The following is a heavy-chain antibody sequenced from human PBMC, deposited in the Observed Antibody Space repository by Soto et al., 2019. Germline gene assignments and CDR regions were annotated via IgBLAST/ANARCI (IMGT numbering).Heavy chain of an antibody. J-gene: IGHJ4*02. CDR3: AVAALPFEY. CDR1: GYTFTGYY. CDR2: INPNSGDT. V-gene: IGHV1-2*02. Sequence: QVQLVQSGAEVKKPGASVKVSCKTSGYTFTGYYIHWGRQAPGQGLEWMALINPNSGDTNYGHKFQGRVTLTRNTSINTVYMEVTSLRFDDTAVYYCAVAALPFEYWGQGTLVTVSS. D-gene: IGHD6-19*01.